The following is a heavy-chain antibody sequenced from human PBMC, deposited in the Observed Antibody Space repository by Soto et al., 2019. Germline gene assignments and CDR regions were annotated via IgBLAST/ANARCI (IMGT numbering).Heavy chain of an antibody. J-gene: IGHJ4*02. D-gene: IGHD5-12*01. Sequence: SETLSLTCTVSGGSISSYYWSWIRQPPGKGLEWIGYIYYSGSTNYNPSLKSRVTISVDTSKNQFSLKLSSVTAADTAVYYCARNGYDYIQFDYWGQGTPVTVSS. V-gene: IGHV4-59*08. CDR2: IYYSGST. CDR1: GGSISSYY. CDR3: ARNGYDYIQFDY.